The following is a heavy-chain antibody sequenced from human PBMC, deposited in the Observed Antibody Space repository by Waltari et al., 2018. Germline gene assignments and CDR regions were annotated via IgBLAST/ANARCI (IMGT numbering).Heavy chain of an antibody. V-gene: IGHV4-61*02. Sequence: QVQLQESGPGLVKPSQTLSLTCTVPGGSISSGSYYWSWIRQSAGKGLEWIGRIYTSGSTNYNPSLKSRVTISVDTSKNQFSLKLSSVTAADTAVYYCARDGNCSGGSCYSPDIWGQGTMVIVSS. J-gene: IGHJ3*02. CDR3: ARDGNCSGGSCYSPDI. CDR1: GGSISSGSYY. CDR2: IYTSGST. D-gene: IGHD2-15*01.